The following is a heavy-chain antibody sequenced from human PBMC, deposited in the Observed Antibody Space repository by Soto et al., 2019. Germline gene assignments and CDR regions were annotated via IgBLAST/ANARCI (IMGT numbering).Heavy chain of an antibody. CDR3: ARDEGNAMVRGYDT. CDR1: GFTFSNYW. Sequence: GGSLRLSCAASGFTFSNYWMHWVRQSPTKGLVWVSSIKFDGSRTFYADSVKGRFTISRDNAKNTVYLQMSSLSAEDTAVYYCARDEGNAMVRGYDTWVKGTLVTISS. J-gene: IGHJ4*02. D-gene: IGHD2-15*01. CDR2: IKFDGSRT. V-gene: IGHV3-74*01.